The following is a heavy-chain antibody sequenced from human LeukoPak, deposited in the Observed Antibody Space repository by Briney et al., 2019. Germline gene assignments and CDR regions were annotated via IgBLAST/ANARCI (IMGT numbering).Heavy chain of an antibody. D-gene: IGHD3-9*01. CDR2: ISGGGYST. V-gene: IGHV3-23*01. J-gene: IGHJ4*02. Sequence: GGSLRLSCAASGFTFRSYAMSWVRQAPGEGLEWVSGISGGGYSTYYADSVKGRFTTSRDNSKSTLYLQMNSLRAEDTAVYYCAKVAYYDLLTGSNFDNWGQGTLVTVSA. CDR3: AKVAYYDLLTGSNFDN. CDR1: GFTFRSYA.